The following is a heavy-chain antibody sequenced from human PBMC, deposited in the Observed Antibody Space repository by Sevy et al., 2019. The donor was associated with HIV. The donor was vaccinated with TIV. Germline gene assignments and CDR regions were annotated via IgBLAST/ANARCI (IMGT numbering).Heavy chain of an antibody. CDR2: IKNKGNNYET. CDR3: ARQYIDCSGGGCSSDYFDY. D-gene: IGHD2-15*01. Sequence: GGSLRLSCAASGFTFSGSAMHWVRQAPGKGLEWIGRIKNKGNNYETAYGASVKGRFTIARDDSKNTAYLKMNSLKTEDTAMYYCARQYIDCSGGGCSSDYFDYWGQGTLVTVSS. J-gene: IGHJ4*02. CDR1: GFTFSGSA. V-gene: IGHV3-73*01.